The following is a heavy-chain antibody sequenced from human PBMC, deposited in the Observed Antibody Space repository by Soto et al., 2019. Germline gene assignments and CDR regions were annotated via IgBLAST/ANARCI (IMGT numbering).Heavy chain of an antibody. J-gene: IGHJ4*02. CDR3: VKGVYRYYFDY. CDR2: IYYSGST. V-gene: IGHV4-59*08. Sequence: SETLSLTCTVSGGSISSYYWSWIRQPPGKGLEWIGYIYYSGSTNYNPSLKSRVTISVDTSKNQFSLKLSSVTAADTAVYYCVKGVYRYYFDYWGQGTLVTVSS. D-gene: IGHD3-3*01. CDR1: GGSISSYY.